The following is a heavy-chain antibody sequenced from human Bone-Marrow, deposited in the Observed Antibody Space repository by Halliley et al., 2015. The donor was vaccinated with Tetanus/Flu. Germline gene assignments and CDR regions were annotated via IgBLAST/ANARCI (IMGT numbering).Heavy chain of an antibody. CDR2: IHYSGST. V-gene: IGHV4-59*01. CDR3: ARVMDRVDAFDI. CDR1: GGFINNYY. Sequence: LTCTVSGGFINNYYWTWTRQPPGKGLEWIGYIHYSGSTNYNPSLESRVTFSVDTSKNQFSLRLTSVTAADTAVYFCARVMDRVDAFDIWGQGTMVTVSS. J-gene: IGHJ3*02.